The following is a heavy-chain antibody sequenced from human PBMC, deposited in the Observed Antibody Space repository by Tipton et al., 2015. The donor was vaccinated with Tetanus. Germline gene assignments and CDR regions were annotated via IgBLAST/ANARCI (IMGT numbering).Heavy chain of an antibody. Sequence: GLVKPSETLSLTCSVSGGSISDKKYYWGWIRQPPGKGLEWIASVYFEGSTYYSPSLKTRVIIAVDTAQNLFSLRLSSVTAADTAVYYCARHLYGYWFDPWGQGAQVTVSS. CDR3: ARHLYGYWFDP. V-gene: IGHV4-39*01. CDR1: GGSISDKKYY. CDR2: VYFEGST. J-gene: IGHJ5*02. D-gene: IGHD5-18*01.